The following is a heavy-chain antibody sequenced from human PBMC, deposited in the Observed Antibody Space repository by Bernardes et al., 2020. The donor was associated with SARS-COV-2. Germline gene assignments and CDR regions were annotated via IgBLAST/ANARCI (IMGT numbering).Heavy chain of an antibody. CDR3: ATEVAFWSGYYTGLGYGY. D-gene: IGHD3-3*01. CDR2: FDPEDGET. CDR1: GYTLAELS. J-gene: IGHJ4*02. Sequence: APAKACCEVFGYTLAELSMHWVRQAPGKGLEWMGGFDPEDGETIYAQKFQGRVTMTEDTSTDTAYMELSSLRSEDTAVYYCATEVAFWSGYYTGLGYGYWGQGTLVTVSS. V-gene: IGHV1-24*01.